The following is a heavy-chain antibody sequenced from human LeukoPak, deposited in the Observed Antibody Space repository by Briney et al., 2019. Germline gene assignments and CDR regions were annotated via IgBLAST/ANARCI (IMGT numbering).Heavy chain of an antibody. Sequence: GGSLRLSCAASGFTFSNAWMSWVRPALGKGLEGVGRIQSKTDGGTTDYAAPVKGRFIISRDDSKNTLSLQMNSLKTEDTAVYYCTTARLGIAAAGSKFDCWGQGTLVTVSS. V-gene: IGHV3-15*01. CDR3: TTARLGIAAAGSKFDC. D-gene: IGHD6-13*01. J-gene: IGHJ4*02. CDR2: IQSKTDGGTT. CDR1: GFTFSNAW.